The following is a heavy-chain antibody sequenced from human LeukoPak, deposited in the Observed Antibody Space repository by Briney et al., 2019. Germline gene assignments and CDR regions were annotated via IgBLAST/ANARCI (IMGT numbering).Heavy chain of an antibody. CDR2: IIPILGIA. Sequence: ASVKVSCKASGGTFSSYAISWVRQAPGQGLEWMGRIIPILGIANYAQKFQGRVTITADKSTSTAYMELSSLRSEDTAVYYCARHLGSGSYYYFDYWGQGTLVTVSS. CDR3: ARHLGSGSYYYFDY. CDR1: GGTFSSYA. V-gene: IGHV1-69*04. D-gene: IGHD3-10*01. J-gene: IGHJ4*02.